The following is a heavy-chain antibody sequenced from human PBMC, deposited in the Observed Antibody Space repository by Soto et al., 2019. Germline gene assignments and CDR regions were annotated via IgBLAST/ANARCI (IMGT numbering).Heavy chain of an antibody. V-gene: IGHV3-23*01. CDR2: ISGSGGST. J-gene: IGHJ4*02. Sequence: PXGSLRLSCAASGFTFSSYAMSWVRQAPGKGLEWVSAISGSGGSTYYADSVKGRFTISRDNSKNTLYLQMNSLRAEDTAVYYCAKGSHRGWYFDYWGQGTLVTVSS. D-gene: IGHD3-10*01. CDR1: GFTFSSYA. CDR3: AKGSHRGWYFDY.